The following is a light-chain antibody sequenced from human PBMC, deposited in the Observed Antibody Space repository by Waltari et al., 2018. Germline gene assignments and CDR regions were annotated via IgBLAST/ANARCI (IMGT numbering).Light chain of an antibody. CDR2: DDS. V-gene: IGLV3-21*02. J-gene: IGLJ3*02. CDR3: QVWDDSSDHWV. CDR1: ILGVTT. Sequence: SFVLTQPPSLSVAPGQTARITCGGSILGVTTVHWYQQKPGQAPRVVISDDSDRPSGIPERLSGSNSGNTATLTISRAEAGDEADYYCQVWDDSSDHWVCGGGTKLTVL.